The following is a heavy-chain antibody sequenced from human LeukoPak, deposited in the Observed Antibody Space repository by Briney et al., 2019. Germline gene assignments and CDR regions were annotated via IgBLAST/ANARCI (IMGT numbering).Heavy chain of an antibody. CDR1: GGTFSSYA. CDR2: IIPIFGTA. V-gene: IGHV1-69*13. CDR3: ARSRVSVSSYSDY. J-gene: IGHJ4*02. Sequence: SVKVSCKASGGTFSSYAISWVRQAPGQGLEWMGGIIPIFGTANYAQKFQGRVTITADESTSTAYMELSSLRSEDTAVYYCARSRVSVSSYSDYWGQGTLVTVSS. D-gene: IGHD2/OR15-2a*01.